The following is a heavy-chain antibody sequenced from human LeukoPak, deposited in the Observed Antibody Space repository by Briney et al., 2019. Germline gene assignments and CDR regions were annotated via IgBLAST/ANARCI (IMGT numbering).Heavy chain of an antibody. Sequence: ASVRVSCKASGGTFSSYAISWVRQAPGQGLEWMGGIIPIFGTANYAQKFQGRVTITADESTSTAYMELSSLRSEDTAVYYCASHTIFGVVISPGAFDIWGQGTMVTVSS. CDR2: IIPIFGTA. V-gene: IGHV1-69*01. CDR3: ASHTIFGVVISPGAFDI. D-gene: IGHD3-3*01. J-gene: IGHJ3*02. CDR1: GGTFSSYA.